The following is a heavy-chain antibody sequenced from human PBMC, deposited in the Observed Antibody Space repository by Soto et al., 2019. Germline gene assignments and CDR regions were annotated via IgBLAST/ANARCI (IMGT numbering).Heavy chain of an antibody. J-gene: IGHJ2*01. V-gene: IGHV3-23*01. CDR3: AKRTTGWYFNL. CDR2: ISGSGDST. Sequence: GGSLRLSCAASGFTFSSYAMSWVRQAPGKGLEWVSAISGSGDSTYYADSVKGRFTISRDNSKNTLYLQMNSLRAEDTAVYYCAKRTTGWYFNLWGRGTLVTVSS. CDR1: GFTFSSYA.